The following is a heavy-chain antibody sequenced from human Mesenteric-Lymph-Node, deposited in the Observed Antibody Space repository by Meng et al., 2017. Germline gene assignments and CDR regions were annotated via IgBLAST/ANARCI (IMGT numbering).Heavy chain of an antibody. J-gene: IGHJ5*02. D-gene: IGHD3-10*01. V-gene: IGHV3-7*03. CDR1: GFTFSHYL. CDR2: IKQDGSEK. CDR3: AKDVTGTTMVRGVNWFDP. Sequence: GGSLRLSFAVSGFTFSHYLMSWVRQIPGKGLEWVANIKQDGSEKNYVDSVKIRFTISRDNAKNSLHLHMNSLRAEDTAVYYCAKDVTGTTMVRGVNWFDPWGQGTLVTVSS.